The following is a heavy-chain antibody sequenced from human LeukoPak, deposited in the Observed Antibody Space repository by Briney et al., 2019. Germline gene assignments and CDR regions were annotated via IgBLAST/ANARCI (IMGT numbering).Heavy chain of an antibody. CDR3: ATAALYDSSGYYYGNFDY. D-gene: IGHD3-22*01. J-gene: IGHJ4*02. Sequence: SETLSLTCTVSGGSISSGDYYWSWIRQPPWKGLEWIGYIYYSGSTYYNPSLKSRVTISVDTSKNQFSLKPSSVTAADTAVYYCATAALYDSSGYYYGNFDYWGQGTLVTVSS. V-gene: IGHV4-30-4*08. CDR1: GGSISSGDYY. CDR2: IYYSGST.